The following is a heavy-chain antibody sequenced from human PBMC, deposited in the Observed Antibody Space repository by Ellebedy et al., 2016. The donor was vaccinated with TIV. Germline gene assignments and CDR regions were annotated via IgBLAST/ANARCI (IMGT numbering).Heavy chain of an antibody. CDR3: ARDRLRESFFFDH. V-gene: IGHV3-21*01. Sequence: GESLKISXAASGFTFSSYAMNWVRQAPGKGLEWVSSISGSSTSMYVADSLKGRFTISRDNAKNSLYRQMSRLRAEDTAVYFCARDRLRESFFFDHWGQGSLVTVSA. D-gene: IGHD3-16*01. J-gene: IGHJ4*02. CDR1: GFTFSSYA. CDR2: ISGSSTSM.